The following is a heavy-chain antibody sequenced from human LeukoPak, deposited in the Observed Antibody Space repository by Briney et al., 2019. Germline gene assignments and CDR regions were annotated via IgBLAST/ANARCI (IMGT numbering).Heavy chain of an antibody. D-gene: IGHD5-24*01. J-gene: IGHJ4*02. Sequence: GGSLRLSRAASGFTFSSYAMNWVRQAPGKGLEWVSAISASGGSTYYADSVKGRSTISRDISKNTLYLQMNSLRAEDTAIYYCAKDRGYNGYFDYWGQGTLVTVSS. CDR2: ISASGGST. CDR3: AKDRGYNGYFDY. CDR1: GFTFSSYA. V-gene: IGHV3-23*01.